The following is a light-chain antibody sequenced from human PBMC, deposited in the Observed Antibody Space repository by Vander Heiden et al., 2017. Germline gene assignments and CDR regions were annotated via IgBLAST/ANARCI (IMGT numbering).Light chain of an antibody. CDR3: QVWDISSDHVI. V-gene: IGLV3-21*02. CDR2: DDS. CDR1: NIGRKS. Sequence: SPLLTQPPPVSVAPGQTARITCGGNNIGRKSVHWYQQKPGQAPVLVVYDDSDRPSGIPERFSGSNSGNTATLTISRVEAGDEADYYCQVWDISSDHVIFGGGTKLTVL. J-gene: IGLJ2*01.